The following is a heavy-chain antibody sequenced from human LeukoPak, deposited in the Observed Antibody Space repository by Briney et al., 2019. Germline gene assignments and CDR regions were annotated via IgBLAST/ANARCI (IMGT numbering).Heavy chain of an antibody. CDR3: ARDSDGALDY. J-gene: IGHJ4*02. D-gene: IGHD5-24*01. Sequence: GGSLRLSCAASGFTVSSNYMSWVRQAPGKGLEWVSVIYSGGSTYYANSVKGRFTISRDNSKNTLYLQMNSLRAEDTAVYYCARDSDGALDYWGQGTLVTVSS. CDR2: IYSGGST. V-gene: IGHV3-53*01. CDR1: GFTVSSNY.